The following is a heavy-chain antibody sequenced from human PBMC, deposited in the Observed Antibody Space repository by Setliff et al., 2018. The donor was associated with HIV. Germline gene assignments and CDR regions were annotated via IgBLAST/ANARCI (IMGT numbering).Heavy chain of an antibody. Sequence: LSLTCAAYGGSLSGYYWRWIRQPPGKGLEWIGDVSHTGSTNYNPSLKSRITISADTPKSQFSLKLSSVTAADTAVYYCAREGTYSGTYWVRRVASFDIWGQGTMVTVSS. CDR3: AREGTYSGTYWVRRVASFDI. D-gene: IGHD1-26*01. V-gene: IGHV4-34*01. J-gene: IGHJ3*02. CDR1: GGSLSGYY. CDR2: VSHTGST.